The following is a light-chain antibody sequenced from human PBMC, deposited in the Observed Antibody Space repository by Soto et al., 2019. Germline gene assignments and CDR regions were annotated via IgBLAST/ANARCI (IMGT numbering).Light chain of an antibody. CDR2: AAS. CDR1: QTIIRY. J-gene: IGKJ3*01. CDR3: QQSYSTLFT. Sequence: DIPMTQSPSSLSASVGDRVTITCRASQTIIRYLNWYQQKPGRAPNLLIYAASSLQSGVPSRFSGSGSGTEFTLTISSLQPEDFATYSCQQSYSTLFTFGPGTKVEIK. V-gene: IGKV1-39*01.